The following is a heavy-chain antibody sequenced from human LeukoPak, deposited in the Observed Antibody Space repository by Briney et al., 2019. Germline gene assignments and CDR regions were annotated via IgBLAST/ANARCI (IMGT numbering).Heavy chain of an antibody. D-gene: IGHD3-10*01. CDR2: ISYSGST. CDR3: AKEGAESFPDAFDI. V-gene: IGHV4-59*01. J-gene: IGHJ3*02. Sequence: PSETLSLTCTVSGGSISPYYWSWLRQPPGKGLEWIGYISYSGSTNNNPSLKSRVTISVDTSKNQFSLKLTSVTAADTAVYYCAKEGAESFPDAFDIWGQGTMITVSS. CDR1: GGSISPYY.